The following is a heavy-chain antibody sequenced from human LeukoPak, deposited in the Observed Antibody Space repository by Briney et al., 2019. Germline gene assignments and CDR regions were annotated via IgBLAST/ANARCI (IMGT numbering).Heavy chain of an antibody. CDR1: GFTLSGYY. V-gene: IGHV3-11*05. CDR3: ARDKDYDISTGIDY. J-gene: IGHJ4*02. Sequence: GGSLRLSCVGSGFTLSGYYMSWIRQAPGKGLGWGSYISSSSSYTNYADSVKGRFTISRDNAKNSLYLQMNSLRADDTAVYYCARDKDYDISTGIDYWGQGTLVTVSS. CDR2: ISSSSSYT. D-gene: IGHD3-9*01.